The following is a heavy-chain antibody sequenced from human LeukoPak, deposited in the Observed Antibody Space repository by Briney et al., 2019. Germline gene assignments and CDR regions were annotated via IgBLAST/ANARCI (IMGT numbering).Heavy chain of an antibody. V-gene: IGHV4-59*01. CDR1: GGSISSYY. J-gene: IGHJ4*02. CDR3: ARGSYRFDF. CDR2: IYDSGST. Sequence: SETLSLTCTVSGGSISSYYWSWIRQPPGKGLEWIAYIYDSGSTNYDPSLKSRVTTSVDMSKNQFSLKLSSVTAADTAVYYCARGSYRFDFWGQGTLVTVSS.